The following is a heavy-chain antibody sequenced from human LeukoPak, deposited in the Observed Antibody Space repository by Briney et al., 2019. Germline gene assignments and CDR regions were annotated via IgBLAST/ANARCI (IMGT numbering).Heavy chain of an antibody. D-gene: IGHD1-26*01. CDR3: AKEGWELLFDFDY. CDR2: IDTSGSTT. J-gene: IGHJ4*02. CDR1: GFTFSSYE. Sequence: GGSLRLSCAASGFTFSSYEMNWVRQAPGKGLEWVSYIDTSGSTTYYAESVKGRFTISRDNAKNPLYLQMNSLRAEDTAVYYCAKEGWELLFDFDYWGQGTQVTVSS. V-gene: IGHV3-48*03.